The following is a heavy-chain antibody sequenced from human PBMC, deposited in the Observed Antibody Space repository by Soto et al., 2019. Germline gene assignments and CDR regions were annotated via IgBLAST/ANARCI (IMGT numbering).Heavy chain of an antibody. Sequence: QVQLVQSGAEVKKPGSSVKVSCKASGGTFSSYAISWVRQAPGQGLEWMGGIIPIFGTANYAQKFQGRVTITADESTSTAYMELSSLRSEDTAVYYCARWITMAREYGDYYYGMDVWGQGTTVTVSS. D-gene: IGHD3-10*01. CDR2: IIPIFGTA. J-gene: IGHJ6*02. V-gene: IGHV1-69*01. CDR3: ARWITMAREYGDYYYGMDV. CDR1: GGTFSSYA.